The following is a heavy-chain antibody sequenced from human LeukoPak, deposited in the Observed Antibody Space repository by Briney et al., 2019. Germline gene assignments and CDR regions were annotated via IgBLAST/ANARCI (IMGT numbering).Heavy chain of an antibody. D-gene: IGHD2-21*01. Sequence: SETLSLTCTVSGGSISSYYWSWIRQPPGKGLEWIGYIYYSGSTNYNPSLKSRLTISIDTSKNQFSLKLSSVTAADTAVYYCARERASSGAWFDPWGQGILVTASS. V-gene: IGHV4-59*01. CDR3: ARERASSGAWFDP. CDR2: IYYSGST. CDR1: GGSISSYY. J-gene: IGHJ5*02.